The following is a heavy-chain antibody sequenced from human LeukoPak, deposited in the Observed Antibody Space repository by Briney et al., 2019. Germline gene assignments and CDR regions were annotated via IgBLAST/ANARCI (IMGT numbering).Heavy chain of an antibody. CDR1: GFTFNTYT. D-gene: IGHD3-16*01. CDR3: AHGLGSRDY. V-gene: IGHV3-48*01. Sequence: GGSLRLSCAASGFTFNTYTMNWVRQAPGKGLEWVSYISGSSGIIDYADSVKGRFTISRDNSKNTLYLQMNSLRAEDTAVYYCAHGLGSRDYWGQGTLVTVSS. J-gene: IGHJ4*02. CDR2: ISGSSGII.